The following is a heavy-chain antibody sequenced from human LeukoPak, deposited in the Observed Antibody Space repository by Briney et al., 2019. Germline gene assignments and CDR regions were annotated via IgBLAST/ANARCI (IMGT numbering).Heavy chain of an antibody. J-gene: IGHJ4*02. CDR1: GFTFSSYE. D-gene: IGHD2-2*01. V-gene: IGHV3-48*03. Sequence: GGSPRLSCAASGFTFSSYEMNWVRQAPGKGLEWVSYISSSGSTIYYADSVKGRFTISRDNAKKSLYLQMNSLRAEDTAVYYCARLENSVVVPGALDYWGQGTLVTVSS. CDR2: ISSSGSTI. CDR3: ARLENSVVVPGALDY.